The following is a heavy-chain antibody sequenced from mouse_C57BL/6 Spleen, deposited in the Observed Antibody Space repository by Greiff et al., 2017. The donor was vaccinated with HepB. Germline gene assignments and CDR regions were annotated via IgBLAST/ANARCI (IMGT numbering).Heavy chain of an antibody. CDR2: INPSNGGT. J-gene: IGHJ1*03. V-gene: IGHV1-53*01. CDR1: GYTFTSYW. Sequence: QVQLQQPGTELVKPGASVKLSCKASGYTFTSYWMHWVKQRPGQGLEWIGNINPSNGGTNYNEKFKSKATLTVDKSSSTAYMQLSSLTSEDSAVYYRARWGYDYDCWYFDVWGTGTTVTVSS. D-gene: IGHD2-4*01. CDR3: ARWGYDYDCWYFDV.